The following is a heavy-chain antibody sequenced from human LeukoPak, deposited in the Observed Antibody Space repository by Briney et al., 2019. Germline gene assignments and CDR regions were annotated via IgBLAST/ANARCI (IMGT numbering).Heavy chain of an antibody. CDR2: MYHSGST. Sequence: PSETLSLTCTVSGYSISSGHYWGWIRQPPGKGLEWIGSMYHSGSTYYNPPLKSRVTISEDTSKNQFSLKLRSVTAADTAVYYCARRGYDYYFDYWGQGTLVTVSS. J-gene: IGHJ4*02. V-gene: IGHV4-38-2*02. D-gene: IGHD5-12*01. CDR1: GYSISSGHY. CDR3: ARRGYDYYFDY.